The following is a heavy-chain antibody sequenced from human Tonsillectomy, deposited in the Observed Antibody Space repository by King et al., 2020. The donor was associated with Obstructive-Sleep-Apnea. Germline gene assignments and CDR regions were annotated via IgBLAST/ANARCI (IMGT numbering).Heavy chain of an antibody. CDR1: GYPFTDYN. J-gene: IGHJ6*02. CDR3: ARSPSTDVYGMDV. D-gene: IGHD2-21*02. Sequence: QLVQSGAEVKKPGASVKISCTASGYPFTDYNVHWVRQAPGQGLEWMGIISPSAGSPIGDSTAYAQNFQGRVTMTRDTSTNTVYMELSSLRSEDTALYYCARSPSTDVYGMDVWGQGTTVTVSS. CDR2: ISPSAGSPIGDST. V-gene: IGHV1-46*01.